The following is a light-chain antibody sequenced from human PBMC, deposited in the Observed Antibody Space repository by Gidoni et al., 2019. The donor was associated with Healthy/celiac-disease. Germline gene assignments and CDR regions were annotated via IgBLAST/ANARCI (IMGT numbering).Light chain of an antibody. CDR1: PSISMY. V-gene: IGKV1-39*01. CDR2: APS. Sequence: DIQMTQSPSSLFASVGRRTPITCRASPSISMYLNWSPQKPGKAPKLLIFAPSSFQRGVPSRFTGIGSGTDFPLTISALQPKVFAPFYCQQIYSTPRTFGQGTKVEIK. J-gene: IGKJ1*01. CDR3: QQIYSTPRT.